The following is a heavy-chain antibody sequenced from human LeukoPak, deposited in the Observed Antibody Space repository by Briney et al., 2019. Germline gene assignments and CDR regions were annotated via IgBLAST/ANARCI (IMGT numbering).Heavy chain of an antibody. J-gene: IGHJ4*02. Sequence: ASVKVSCKASGYTFTGYYMHWVRQAPGQGLEWMGWINPNSGGTNYAQKFQGRVTLTRDTSISTAYMELSRLRSDDTAVYYCATLGRYGSGSYEGGGDYWGQGTLVTVSS. CDR1: GYTFTGYY. V-gene: IGHV1-2*02. CDR2: INPNSGGT. D-gene: IGHD3-10*01. CDR3: ATLGRYGSGSYEGGGDY.